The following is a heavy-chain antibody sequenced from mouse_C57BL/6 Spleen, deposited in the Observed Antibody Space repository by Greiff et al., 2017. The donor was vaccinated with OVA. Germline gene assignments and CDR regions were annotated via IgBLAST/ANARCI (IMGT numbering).Heavy chain of an antibody. J-gene: IGHJ3*01. CDR2: IYPGSGST. V-gene: IGHV1-55*01. D-gene: IGHD1-1*01. CDR3: ARADYGSSSPFAD. CDR1: GYTFTSYW. Sequence: QVQLQQSGAELVKPGASVKMSCKASGYTFTSYWITWVKQRPGQGLEWIGDIYPGSGSTNYNEKFKSKATLTVDTSSSTAYMQLSSLTSEDSAVYYCARADYGSSSPFADWGQGTLVTVSA.